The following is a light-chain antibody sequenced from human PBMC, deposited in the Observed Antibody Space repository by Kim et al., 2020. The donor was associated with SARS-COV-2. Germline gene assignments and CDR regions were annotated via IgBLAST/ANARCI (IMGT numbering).Light chain of an antibody. J-gene: IGKJ4*01. CDR2: DAS. Sequence: LSPGERATLSCRASQSVSSYLAWYQEKPGQAPRLLIYDASNRATGIPARFSGSGSGTDFTLTISSLEPEDFAVYYCQQRSNWPLTFGGGTKVDIK. V-gene: IGKV3-11*01. CDR3: QQRSNWPLT. CDR1: QSVSSY.